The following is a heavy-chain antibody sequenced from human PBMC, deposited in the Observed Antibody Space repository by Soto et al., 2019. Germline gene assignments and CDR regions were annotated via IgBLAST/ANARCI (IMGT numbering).Heavy chain of an antibody. Sequence: QVQLVQSGAEVRKPGASVKDSCKASGYTFTNYGITWVRQAPGQGLEWMGWISAYNSNTNYAQKLQGRVTMTTVTSTSTAYMEPRSRRSDDTAIYYCACGYSYGSRRGDYCGMDVGGQGTTVAVSS. CDR2: ISAYNSNT. CDR3: ACGYSYGSRRGDYCGMDV. J-gene: IGHJ6*02. CDR1: GYTFTNYG. V-gene: IGHV1-18*01. D-gene: IGHD5-18*01.